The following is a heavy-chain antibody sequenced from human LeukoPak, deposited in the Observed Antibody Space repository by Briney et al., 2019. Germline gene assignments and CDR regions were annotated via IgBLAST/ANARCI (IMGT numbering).Heavy chain of an antibody. V-gene: IGHV4-59*01. Sequence: SETLSLTCTVSGGSISSYYWSWIRQPPGKGLEWIGYIYYSGSTNYNPSLKSRVTISVDTSKNQFSLKLSSVTAADTAVYHCARDILGGIAAAGTGWWFDPWGQGTLVTVSS. J-gene: IGHJ5*02. CDR1: GGSISSYY. D-gene: IGHD6-13*01. CDR3: ARDILGGIAAAGTGWWFDP. CDR2: IYYSGST.